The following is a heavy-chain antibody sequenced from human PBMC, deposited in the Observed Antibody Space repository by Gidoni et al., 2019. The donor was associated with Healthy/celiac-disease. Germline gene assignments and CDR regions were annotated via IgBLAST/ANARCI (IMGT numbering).Heavy chain of an antibody. V-gene: IGHV4-34*01. D-gene: IGHD7-27*01. CDR2: INHSGST. CDR3: ARTYLANWGSRRAFDI. J-gene: IGHJ3*02. Sequence: QVQLQQWGAGLLKPSETLSLTCAVYGGSFSGYSWSWIRQPPGKGLEWIGEINHSGSTNYNPSLKSRVTISVDTSKNQFSLKLSSVTAADTAVYYCARTYLANWGSRRAFDIWGQGTMVTVSS. CDR1: GGSFSGYS.